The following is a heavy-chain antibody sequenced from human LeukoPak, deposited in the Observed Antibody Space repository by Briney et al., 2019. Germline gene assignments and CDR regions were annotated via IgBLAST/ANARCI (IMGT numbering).Heavy chain of an antibody. Sequence: GASVKVSCKASGYTFTGYYIHWVRQAPGQGLEWMGWINPNIGGANYAQKFQDRVTMTRDTSISTAYMELSRLRSDDTAVYYCASGYSYDAFDIWGQGTMVTVSS. CDR3: ASGYSYDAFDI. CDR2: INPNIGGA. CDR1: GYTFTGYY. V-gene: IGHV1-2*02. D-gene: IGHD5-18*01. J-gene: IGHJ3*02.